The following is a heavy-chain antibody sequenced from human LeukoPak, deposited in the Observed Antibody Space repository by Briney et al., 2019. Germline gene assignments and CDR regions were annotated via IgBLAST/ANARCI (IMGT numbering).Heavy chain of an antibody. CDR2: INHSGST. CDR3: ARGHSPVTTKVSYFQH. J-gene: IGHJ1*01. V-gene: IGHV4-34*01. D-gene: IGHD4-17*01. Sequence: SETLSLTCAVYGGXFSGYYCSWIRQPPGKGREWIGEINHSGSTNYNPSLKSRVTILVDTSKNQFSLKLSSVTAADTAVYYCARGHSPVTTKVSYFQHWGQGTLVTVSS. CDR1: GGXFSGYY.